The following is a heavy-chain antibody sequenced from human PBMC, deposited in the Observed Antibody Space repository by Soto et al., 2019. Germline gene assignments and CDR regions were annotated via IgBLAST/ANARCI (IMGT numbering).Heavy chain of an antibody. CDR1: GGTFSSYA. CDR3: ARRRYGDYFSI. J-gene: IGHJ3*02. D-gene: IGHD4-17*01. CDR2: IIPIFGTA. Sequence: QVQLVQSGAAVKKPGSSVKVSCKASGGTFSSYAISWVRQAPVQGLEWMGGIIPIFGTAHYAQQFQARVTMTADESTSTADMELSSLGSEARAVYYCARRRYGDYFSIWGQGTMVAVAS. V-gene: IGHV1-69*12.